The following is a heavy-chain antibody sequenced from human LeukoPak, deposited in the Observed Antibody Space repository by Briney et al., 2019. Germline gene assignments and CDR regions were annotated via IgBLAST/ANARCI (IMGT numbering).Heavy chain of an antibody. CDR1: GYTFTGYY. J-gene: IGHJ6*02. CDR2: INPNSGGT. CDR3: ARGGYPLYNDNYYYGMDV. D-gene: IGHD3-10*01. V-gene: IGHV1-2*04. Sequence: ASVKVSCKASGYTFTGYYMHWVRQAPGQGLEWMGWINPNSGGTSYAQKFQGWVTMTRDTSISTAYMELSRLRSDDTAVYYCARGGYPLYNDNYYYGMDVWGQGTTVTVSS.